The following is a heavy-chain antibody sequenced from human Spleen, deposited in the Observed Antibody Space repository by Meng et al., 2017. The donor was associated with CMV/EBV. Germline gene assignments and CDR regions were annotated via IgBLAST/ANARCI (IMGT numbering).Heavy chain of an antibody. Sequence: ETLSLTCAASGFTFSSYSMNWVRQAPGKGLEWVSSISSSSSYIYYADSVKGRFTISRDNSKNTLYLQMSSLRAEDTAVYYCAKQYVNIWGQGTMVTVSS. CDR3: AKQYVNI. D-gene: IGHD3-16*01. CDR1: GFTFSSYS. V-gene: IGHV3-21*04. J-gene: IGHJ3*02. CDR2: ISSSSSYI.